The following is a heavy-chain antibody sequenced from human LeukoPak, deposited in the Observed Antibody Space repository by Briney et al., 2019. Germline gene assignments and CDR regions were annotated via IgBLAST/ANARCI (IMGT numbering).Heavy chain of an antibody. V-gene: IGHV4-34*01. D-gene: IGHD3-22*01. CDR1: GESFSGYY. J-gene: IGHJ4*02. CDR2: INHSGST. CDR3: ARARRRYYDSSGTLGYFDY. Sequence: SETLSLTCAVYGESFSGYYWSWIRQPPGKGLEWIGEINHSGSTNYNPSLKSRVTISVDTSKNQFSLKLSSVTAADTAVYYCARARRRYYDSSGTLGYFDYWGQGTLVTVSS.